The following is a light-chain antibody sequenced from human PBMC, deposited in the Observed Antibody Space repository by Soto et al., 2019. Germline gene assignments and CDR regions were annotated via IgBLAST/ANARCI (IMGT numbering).Light chain of an antibody. Sequence: IVLTQSPGTLSLSPGDTATLSCRADQSVSGNFLAWYQQKPGQAPRLLLSYASNRATGIPDRFSGSGSGTDFTLTISSLEPEDFAVYYCQHRMNWPLTFGQGTRLEIK. CDR1: QSVSGNF. CDR3: QHRMNWPLT. J-gene: IGKJ5*01. V-gene: IGKV3D-20*02. CDR2: YAS.